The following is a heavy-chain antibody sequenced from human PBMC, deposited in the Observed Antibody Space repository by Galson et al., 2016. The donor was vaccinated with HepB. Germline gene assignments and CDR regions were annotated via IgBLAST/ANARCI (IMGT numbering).Heavy chain of an antibody. J-gene: IGHJ6*02. CDR2: IWFDGSKI. Sequence: SLRLSCAASTSTFSGSGMHWVRQAPGKGLEWVAIIWFDGSKIYYGDSVKGRFTISRDNSKKTLYLRMNSLRVEDTAVYYCARVSGGSYYYYAMDVWGQGTTVIVSS. V-gene: IGHV3-33*01. D-gene: IGHD3-10*01. CDR1: TSTFSGSG. CDR3: ARVSGGSYYYYAMDV.